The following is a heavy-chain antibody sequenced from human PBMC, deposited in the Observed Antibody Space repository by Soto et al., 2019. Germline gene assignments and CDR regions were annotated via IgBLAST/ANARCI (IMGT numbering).Heavy chain of an antibody. CDR1: GFTFSSYG. Sequence: QVQLVESGGGVVQPGRSLRLSCAASGFTFSSYGMHWVRQAPGKGLEWVAVIWYDGSKKYYADSVKGRLTVSRDNSKNTLYLQMNSLRAEDTAVYYCAGRRYNSGWLVDYWGQGTLVTVSS. D-gene: IGHD6-19*01. V-gene: IGHV3-33*01. J-gene: IGHJ4*02. CDR3: AGRRYNSGWLVDY. CDR2: IWYDGSKK.